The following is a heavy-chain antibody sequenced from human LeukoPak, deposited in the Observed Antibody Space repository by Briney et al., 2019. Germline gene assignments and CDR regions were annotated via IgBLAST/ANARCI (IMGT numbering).Heavy chain of an antibody. CDR2: IFHTGST. CDR1: GSSIRSAYF. CDR3: ARVPGNYYFDY. Sequence: PSETLSLTCAVSGSSIRSAYFWGWIRQPPGKGLEWIGNIFHTGSTDYNPSLKSRVTISVDTSKNQFSPKLSSVTAADTAVYYCARVPGNYYFDYWGQGALVTVSS. J-gene: IGHJ4*02. V-gene: IGHV4-38-2*01. D-gene: IGHD4-23*01.